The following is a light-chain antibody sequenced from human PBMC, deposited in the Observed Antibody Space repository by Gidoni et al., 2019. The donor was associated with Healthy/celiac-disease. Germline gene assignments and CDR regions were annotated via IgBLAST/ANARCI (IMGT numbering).Light chain of an antibody. Sequence: DIKRTQSPSSLSESVGDRVTITCRASQSISSYLNLYQQKPGKAPKLLIYAASSLQSGVPSRFSGSGSGTDFTLTISSLQPEDFATYYCQQSYSTPRFTFGGGTKVEIK. CDR3: QQSYSTPRFT. V-gene: IGKV1-39*01. CDR2: AAS. CDR1: QSISSY. J-gene: IGKJ4*01.